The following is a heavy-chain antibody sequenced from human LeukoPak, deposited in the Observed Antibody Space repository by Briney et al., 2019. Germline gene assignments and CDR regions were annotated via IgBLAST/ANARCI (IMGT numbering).Heavy chain of an antibody. D-gene: IGHD3-10*01. CDR3: AAGGDY. V-gene: IGHV3-48*02. CDR1: GFTFGSYT. Sequence: GGSLRLSCAVSGFTFGSYTMNWVRQAPGKGLEWVSHISSTSTTYYADSVKGRFTTSRDNAKNLLYLQMNSLRDEDTAVYYCAAGGDYWGQGTLVTVSS. CDR2: ISSTSTT. J-gene: IGHJ4*02.